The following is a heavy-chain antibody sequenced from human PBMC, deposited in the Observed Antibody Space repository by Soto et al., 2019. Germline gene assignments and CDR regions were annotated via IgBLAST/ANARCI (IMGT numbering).Heavy chain of an antibody. CDR3: TTEKGY. CDR1: GFTFTNAW. CDR2: IRSKTDGGTP. J-gene: IGHJ4*02. V-gene: IGHV3-15*07. Sequence: EVQLVESGGGLVKPGESLRLSCAASGFTFTNAWMNWVRQAPGKGLEWVGRIRSKTDGGTPDYAAPVKGRFTISRDDSKTVLYGKISSLKTADPAIYYCTTEKGYWGQGPLVTVSS.